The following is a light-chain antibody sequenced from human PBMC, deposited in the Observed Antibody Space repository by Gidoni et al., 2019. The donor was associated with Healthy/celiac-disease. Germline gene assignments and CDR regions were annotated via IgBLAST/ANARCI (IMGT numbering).Light chain of an antibody. CDR2: DAS. CDR1: QDISNY. J-gene: IGKJ2*01. Sequence: DIQMTQSPSSLSASVGDRVTITCQASQDISNYLNWYQQKPGKAPKLLSYDASNLETGVPSRFSGSVSWTDVTFTISSLQPEDIATYYCQQYDNLPYTFGQGTKLESK. V-gene: IGKV1-33*01. CDR3: QQYDNLPYT.